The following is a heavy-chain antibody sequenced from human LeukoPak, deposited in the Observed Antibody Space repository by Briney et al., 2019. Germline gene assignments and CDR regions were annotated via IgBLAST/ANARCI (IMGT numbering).Heavy chain of an antibody. CDR2: ISGTGGST. CDR1: GFTFSSYA. Sequence: RGSLRLSCAASGFTFSSYAMSWVRQTPGKGLEWVSVISGTGGSTYYADSVKGRFTISRDNAKNSLYLQMNSLRAEDTAVYYCARVYRRYFDYWGQGTLVTVSS. J-gene: IGHJ4*02. D-gene: IGHD1-14*01. V-gene: IGHV3-23*01. CDR3: ARVYRRYFDY.